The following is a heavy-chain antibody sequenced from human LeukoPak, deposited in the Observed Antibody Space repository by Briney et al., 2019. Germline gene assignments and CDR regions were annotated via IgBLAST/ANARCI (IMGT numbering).Heavy chain of an antibody. J-gene: IGHJ4*02. CDR2: IWYDGSNK. V-gene: IGHV3-33*01. CDR3: ARAKTWNYTPYYFDS. CDR1: GFTFSSYG. Sequence: GGSLRLSCAASGFTFSSYGMHWVRQAPGKGLEWVAVIWYDGSNKYYADSVKGRFTISRDNFKNTLFLQMTSLRAEDTAVYYCARAKTWNYTPYYFDSWGQGTLVTVSS. D-gene: IGHD1-7*01.